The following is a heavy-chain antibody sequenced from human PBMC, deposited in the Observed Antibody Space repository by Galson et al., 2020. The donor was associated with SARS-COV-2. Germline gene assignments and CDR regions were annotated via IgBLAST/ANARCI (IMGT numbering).Heavy chain of an antibody. J-gene: IGHJ5*02. D-gene: IGHD2-2*01. CDR2: FDPEDGET. V-gene: IGHV1-24*01. CDR3: ATTHPYQLLFGGWFDP. Sequence: GESLKISCKVSGYTLIELSMHWVRQAPGKGLEWMGGFDPEDGETIYAQKFQGRVTMTEDTSTDTAYMELSSLRSEDTAVYYCATTHPYQLLFGGWFDPWGQGTLVTVSS. CDR1: GYTLIELS.